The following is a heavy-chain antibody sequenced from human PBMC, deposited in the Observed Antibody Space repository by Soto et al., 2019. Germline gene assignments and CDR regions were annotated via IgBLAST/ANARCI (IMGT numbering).Heavy chain of an antibody. V-gene: IGHV3-48*02. CDR3: AGAIDF. CDR1: GFTFSSYS. J-gene: IGHJ4*02. CDR2: ISTRSDTI. Sequence: LRLSCAASGFTFSSYSMNWVRQAPGKGLEWVSYISTRSDTIFYADSVKGRFTISRDNAKNSLYLQMNSLRDEDTAVYYCAGAIDFWGQGTLVTVSS.